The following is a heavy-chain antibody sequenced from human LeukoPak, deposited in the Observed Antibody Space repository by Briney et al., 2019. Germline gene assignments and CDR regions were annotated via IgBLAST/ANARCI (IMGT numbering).Heavy chain of an antibody. CDR1: GFIFSKYG. CDR3: AKVAAAGTNSIFDY. V-gene: IGHV3-33*06. J-gene: IGHJ4*02. D-gene: IGHD6-13*01. CDR2: IWSDGNDR. Sequence: TGGSLRLSCAASGFIFSKYGMQWVRQAPGKGLEWAAVIWSDGNDRPYADSVKGRFIISRDNSKNTVSLEMNSLRVEDTAVYYCAKVAAAGTNSIFDYWGQGTLVTVSS.